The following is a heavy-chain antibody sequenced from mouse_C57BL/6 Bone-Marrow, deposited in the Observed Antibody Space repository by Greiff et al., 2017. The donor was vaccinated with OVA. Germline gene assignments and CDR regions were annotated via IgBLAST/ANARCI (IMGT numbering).Heavy chain of an antibody. CDR2: IYPGDGDT. CDR3: ARSVYYGYPYAMDY. J-gene: IGHJ4*01. Sequence: QVQLQHSGPELVKPGASVKISCKASGYAFSSSWMNWVKQRPGRGLRWIGRIYPGDGDTNYNGKFKGKATLTADKSSSTAYMQLSSLTSEDSAVYFCARSVYYGYPYAMDYWGQGTSVTVSS. V-gene: IGHV1-82*01. CDR1: GYAFSSSW. D-gene: IGHD2-2*01.